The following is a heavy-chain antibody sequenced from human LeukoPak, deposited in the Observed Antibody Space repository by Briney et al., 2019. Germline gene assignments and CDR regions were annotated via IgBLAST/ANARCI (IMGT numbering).Heavy chain of an antibody. V-gene: IGHV3-21*01. CDR2: ISSSSSYI. D-gene: IGHD3-16*02. CDR1: GFTFSSYS. CDR3: ARDGLYDYVWGSYRFFDY. Sequence: PGGSLRLSCAASGFTFSSYSMNWVRQAPGKGLEWVSSISSSSSYIYYADSVKGRFTISRDNAKNSPYLQMNSLRAEDTAVYYCARDGLYDYVWGSYRFFDYWGQGTLVTVSS. J-gene: IGHJ4*02.